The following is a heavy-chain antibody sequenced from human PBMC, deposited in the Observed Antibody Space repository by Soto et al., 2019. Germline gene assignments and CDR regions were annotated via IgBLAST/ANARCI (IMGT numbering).Heavy chain of an antibody. CDR3: ATSRISIAVAGETEYYFDY. CDR1: GYIFTGYY. D-gene: IGHD6-19*01. Sequence: GASVKVSCKASGYIFTGYYMHWVRQAPGQGLEWMGWINPNSGDTNYTQKFQGWVTMTRDTSISTAYMELSRLRSDDTAVYYCATSRISIAVAGETEYYFDYWGQGTPVTVSS. V-gene: IGHV1-2*04. J-gene: IGHJ4*02. CDR2: INPNSGDT.